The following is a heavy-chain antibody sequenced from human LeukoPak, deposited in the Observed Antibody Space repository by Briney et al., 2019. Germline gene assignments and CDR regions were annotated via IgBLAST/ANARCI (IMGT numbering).Heavy chain of an antibody. CDR1: GGSISSSSYY. J-gene: IGHJ5*02. V-gene: IGHV4-39*01. D-gene: IGHD1-26*01. CDR2: IYYSGST. CDR3: ARHSRGSYPNWFDP. Sequence: SETLSLTCTVSGGSISSSSYYWGWIRQPPGKGLEWIGSIYYSGSTYYNPSLKSRVTISVDTSKNQFSLKLSSVTAADTAVYCCARHSRGSYPNWFDPWGQGTLVTVSS.